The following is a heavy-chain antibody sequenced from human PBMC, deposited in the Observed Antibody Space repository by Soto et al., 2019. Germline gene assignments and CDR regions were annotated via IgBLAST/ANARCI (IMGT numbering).Heavy chain of an antibody. CDR1: GFTFSSYG. V-gene: IGHV3-30*18. J-gene: IGHJ5*02. CDR2: ISYDGSNK. CDR3: AKGTGVPASYNWFDP. D-gene: IGHD2-2*01. Sequence: PGGSLRLSCAASGFTFSSYGMHWVRQAPGKGLEWVAVISYDGSNKYYADSVKGRFTISRDNSKNTLYLQMNSLRAEDTAVYYCAKGTGVPASYNWFDPWGQGTLVTVS.